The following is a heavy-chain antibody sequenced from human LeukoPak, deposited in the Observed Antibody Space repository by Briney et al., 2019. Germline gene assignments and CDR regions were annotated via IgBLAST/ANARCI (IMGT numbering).Heavy chain of an antibody. Sequence: GGSLRLSCAASGFTFSNYWMHWVRQAPGKGLVWVSGINWNGGSTGYADSVKGRFTISRDNAKNSLYLQMNSLRAEDTALYYCARGGKYSSSSTDYWGQGTLVTVSS. CDR1: GFTFSNYW. CDR2: INWNGGST. V-gene: IGHV3-20*04. CDR3: ARGGKYSSSSTDY. J-gene: IGHJ4*02. D-gene: IGHD6-6*01.